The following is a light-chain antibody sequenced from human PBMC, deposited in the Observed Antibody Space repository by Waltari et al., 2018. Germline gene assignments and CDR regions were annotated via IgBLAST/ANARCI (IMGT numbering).Light chain of an antibody. Sequence: DIVMTQSPDSLAVSLGERATINCKSSQSILYSSNNKNYLVWYQQKPGKPPKLLIYWASTRESGVPDRFSGSGSGTDFTLTISSLQAEDVAVYYCQQYYSTPHTFGQGTKLEIK. J-gene: IGKJ2*01. CDR3: QQYYSTPHT. CDR1: QSILYSSNNKNY. CDR2: WAS. V-gene: IGKV4-1*01.